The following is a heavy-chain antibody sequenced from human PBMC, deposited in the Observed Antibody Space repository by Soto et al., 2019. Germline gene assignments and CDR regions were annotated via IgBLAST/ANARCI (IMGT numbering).Heavy chain of an antibody. V-gene: IGHV4-31*03. J-gene: IGHJ4*02. CDR1: GASITNGGYY. CDR2: FYYSGST. D-gene: IGHD3-9*01. Sequence: QXQLQESGPGLVKPSQTLSLTCSVSGASITNGGYYWTWIRQHPGKGLEWIGYFYYSGSTYYNPSLKSRLXXXXXXXXXXXXXXXXXXXXXXXAVYFCARGTDIAISPAKGAFDYWGPGVLVTVSS. CDR3: CARGTDIAISPAKGAFDY.